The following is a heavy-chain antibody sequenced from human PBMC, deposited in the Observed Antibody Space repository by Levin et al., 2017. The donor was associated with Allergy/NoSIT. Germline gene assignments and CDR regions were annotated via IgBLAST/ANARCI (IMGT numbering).Heavy chain of an antibody. J-gene: IGHJ4*02. V-gene: IGHV2-70*01. D-gene: IGHD3-22*01. CDR2: IDWNDDK. CDR1: GFSLSTSGMC. Sequence: RQSGPTLVKPTQTLTLTCTFSGFSLSTSGMCVSWIRQPPGKALEWLAVIDWNDDKHYSTSLKTRLTISKDTSRNQVILTVTNMDPVDTATYYCARILPTFYYGGSGYYPEEYFDSWGQGTRVTVSS. CDR3: ARILPTFYYGGSGYYPEEYFDS.